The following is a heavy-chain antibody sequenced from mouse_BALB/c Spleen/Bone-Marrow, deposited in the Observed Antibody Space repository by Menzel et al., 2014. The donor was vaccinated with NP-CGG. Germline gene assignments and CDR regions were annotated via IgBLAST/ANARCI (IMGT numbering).Heavy chain of an antibody. V-gene: IGHV1-20*02. CDR2: INPYNGDS. CDR1: GYSFTGYF. J-gene: IGHJ1*01. CDR3: ARVTTDWYFDV. D-gene: IGHD1-1*01. Sequence: VQLKESGPELVKPGASVKISCKASGYSFTGYFMNWVIQSHGKSLEWIGHINPYNGDSFYNQKFKGKATLTVDKSSSTAHMELRSLASEDSAVYYCARVTTDWYFDVWGAGTTVTVSS.